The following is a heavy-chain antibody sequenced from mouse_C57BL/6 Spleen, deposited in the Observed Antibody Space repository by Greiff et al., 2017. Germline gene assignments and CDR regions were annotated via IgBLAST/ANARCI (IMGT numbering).Heavy chain of an antibody. J-gene: IGHJ1*03. CDR1: GFSFNTYA. CDR2: IRSKSNNYAT. Sequence: EVKLVESGGGLVQPKGSLKLSCAASGFSFNTYAMNWVRQAPGKGLEWVARIRSKSNNYATYYADSVKDRFTISRDDSESMLYLQMNNLKTEDTAMYYCVRGGSSPRDWYFDVWGTGTTVTVSS. V-gene: IGHV10-1*01. CDR3: VRGGSSPRDWYFDV. D-gene: IGHD1-1*01.